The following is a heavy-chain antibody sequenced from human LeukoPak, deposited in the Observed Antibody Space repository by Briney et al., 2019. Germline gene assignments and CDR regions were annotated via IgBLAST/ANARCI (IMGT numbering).Heavy chain of an antibody. D-gene: IGHD6-19*01. V-gene: IGHV3-48*04. CDR2: ISSSGSTI. J-gene: IGHJ4*02. CDR3: ARDEAGVNFDY. CDR1: GFTFSSYW. Sequence: GGSLRLSCAASGFTFSSYWMHWVRQAPGKGLEWVSYISSSGSTIYYADSVKGRFTISRDNAKNSLYLQMNSLRAEDTAVYYCARDEAGVNFDYWGQGTLVTVSS.